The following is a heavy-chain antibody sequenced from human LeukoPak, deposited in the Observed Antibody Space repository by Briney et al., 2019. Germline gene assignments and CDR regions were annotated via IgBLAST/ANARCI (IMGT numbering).Heavy chain of an antibody. CDR3: AIRMYCSNTTSYARGSGSGSSYFDY. D-gene: IGHD2-2*01. V-gene: IGHV1-8*01. J-gene: IGHJ4*02. CDR1: GYTFTSYD. Sequence: ASVKVSCKASGYTFTSYDINWLRQATGQGLELMGWMNPNSGNTGYAQRFQGRVTMTRNTSISTDYMELRSLRSEDTAVYYCAIRMYCSNTTSYARGSGSGSSYFDYWGQETLVTVSS. CDR2: MNPNSGNT.